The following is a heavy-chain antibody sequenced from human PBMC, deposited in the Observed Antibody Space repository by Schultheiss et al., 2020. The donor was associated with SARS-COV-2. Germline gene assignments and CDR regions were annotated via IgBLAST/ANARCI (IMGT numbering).Heavy chain of an antibody. V-gene: IGHV4-31*11. CDR2: IYYSGST. CDR3: ARLAARRGWFDP. Sequence: SETLSLTCAVYGGSFSGYYWSWIRQHPGKGLEWIGYIYYSGSTYYNPSLKSRVTISVDTSKNQFSLKLSSVTAADTAVYYCARLAARRGWFDPWGQGTLVTVSS. D-gene: IGHD6-6*01. J-gene: IGHJ5*02. CDR1: GGSFSGYY.